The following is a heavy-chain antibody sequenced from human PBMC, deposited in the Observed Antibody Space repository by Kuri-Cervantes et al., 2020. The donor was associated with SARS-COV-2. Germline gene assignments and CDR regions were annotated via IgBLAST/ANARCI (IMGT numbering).Heavy chain of an antibody. CDR2: INPNSGGT. V-gene: IGHV1-2*02. CDR1: GYTFTGYY. CDR3: ARDFWPSGGYFDY. J-gene: IGHJ4*02. Sequence: ASVKVSCKASGYTFTGYYMHWVRQAPGQGLEWMGWINPNSGGTNYAQKFQGRVTMTRDTSISTAYMELSRLRSADTAVYYCARDFWPSGGYFDYWGQGTLVTVSS. D-gene: IGHD3-10*01.